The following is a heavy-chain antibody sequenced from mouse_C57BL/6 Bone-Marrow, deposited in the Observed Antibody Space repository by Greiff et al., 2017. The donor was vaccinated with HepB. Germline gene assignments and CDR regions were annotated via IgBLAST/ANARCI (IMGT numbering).Heavy chain of an antibody. CDR2: ISSGGSYT. V-gene: IGHV5-6*01. CDR3: ASYYYGSSYFAMDY. CDR1: GFTFSSYG. J-gene: IGHJ4*01. Sequence: EVQVVESGGDLVKPGGSLKLSCAASGFTFSSYGMSWVRQTPDKRLEWVATISSGGSYTYYPDSVKGRFTISRDNAKNTLYLQMSSLKSEDTAMYYCASYYYGSSYFAMDYWGQGTSVTVSS. D-gene: IGHD1-1*01.